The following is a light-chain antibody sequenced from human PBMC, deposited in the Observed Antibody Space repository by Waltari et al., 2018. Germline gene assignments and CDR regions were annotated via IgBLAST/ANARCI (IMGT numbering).Light chain of an antibody. CDR2: LNTDGSH. Sequence: QLVLTQSPSASTTLGASVKLTCTLNRGHRNYVISWHQQQPEKGPRFLIKLNTDGSHNRGDGIPDRFSVSRSGAEGYLIVSSLQAGDEADYYCQTWDSGIHVFGTGTTVTVL. V-gene: IGLV4-69*02. CDR1: RGHRNYV. CDR3: QTWDSGIHV. J-gene: IGLJ1*01.